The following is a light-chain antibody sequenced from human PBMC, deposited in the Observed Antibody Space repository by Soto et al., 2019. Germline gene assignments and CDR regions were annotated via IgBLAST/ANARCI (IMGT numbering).Light chain of an antibody. V-gene: IGKV1-5*03. Sequence: DIQMTQSPSTLSASVGDRVTITCRASQSISSWLAWYQQKPGKAPKLLIYKASSLESGVPSRLSGSRSGTEFTLTSSSLQPEDFATYYCQQYNSYWTFGQGTKVEIK. CDR1: QSISSW. CDR2: KAS. CDR3: QQYNSYWT. J-gene: IGKJ1*01.